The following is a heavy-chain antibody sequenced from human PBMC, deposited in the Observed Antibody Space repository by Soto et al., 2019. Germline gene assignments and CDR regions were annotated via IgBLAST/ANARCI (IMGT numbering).Heavy chain of an antibody. CDR3: AKGAGDRLSLGMDP. J-gene: IGHJ6*02. Sequence: GGSLRLSCAASGFSISDYGMEWVRQAPGKGLEWVAVISYDGSNTYYADSVKGRFTISRDNSKDTLFLQMTGLRREDTAVYYCAKGAGDRLSLGMDPWGQGTTVTVTS. CDR1: GFSISDYG. V-gene: IGHV3-30*18. CDR2: ISYDGSNT. D-gene: IGHD1-26*01.